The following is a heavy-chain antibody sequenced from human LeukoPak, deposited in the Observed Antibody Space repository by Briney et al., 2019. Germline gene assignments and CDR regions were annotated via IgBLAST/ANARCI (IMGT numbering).Heavy chain of an antibody. CDR1: GGSVNSGGYH. Sequence: SETLSLTCSVSGGSVNSGGYHWSWIRQPPGKGLEWIGYIYHSGSANYNPSLKSRVTISVDTSKNHFSLNLSSVTAADTAVYYCARVGHLTNNWFDPWGQGSLVSVSS. J-gene: IGHJ5*02. D-gene: IGHD4-11*01. CDR3: ARVGHLTNNWFDP. CDR2: IYHSGSA. V-gene: IGHV4-61*03.